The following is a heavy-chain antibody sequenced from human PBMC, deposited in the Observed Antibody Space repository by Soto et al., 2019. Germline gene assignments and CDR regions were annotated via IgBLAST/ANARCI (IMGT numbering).Heavy chain of an antibody. CDR1: GGSISSYY. V-gene: IGHV4-59*01. J-gene: IGHJ5*02. D-gene: IGHD2-15*01. CDR3: AREVEWFDP. CDR2: IYYSGST. Sequence: SETLSLTCTVSGGSISSYYWSWIRQPPGKGLEWIGYIYYSGSTNYNPSLKSRVTISVDTSKNQFSLKLSSVTAADTAVYYCAREVEWFDPWGQGTLVTVSS.